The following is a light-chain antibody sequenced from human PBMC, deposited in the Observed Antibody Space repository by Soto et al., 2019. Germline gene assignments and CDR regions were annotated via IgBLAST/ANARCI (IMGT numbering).Light chain of an antibody. CDR1: QNITTY. CDR3: QQSYSSPVT. J-gene: IGKJ5*01. Sequence: DLQMTQSPISLSASVGDRVASTCRASQNITTYVNWYQQKPGKAPNLLIYGASNLHSGVPSRFSGSGSGTEFTLTISSLRPEDFATYYCQQSYSSPVTFGQGTRLDIK. CDR2: GAS. V-gene: IGKV1-39*01.